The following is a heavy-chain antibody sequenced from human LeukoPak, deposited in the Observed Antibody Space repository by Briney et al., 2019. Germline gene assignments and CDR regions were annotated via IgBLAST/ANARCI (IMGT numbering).Heavy chain of an antibody. CDR2: IYSGGST. J-gene: IGHJ4*02. CDR1: GFTVSSYY. V-gene: IGHV3-53*01. CDR3: ARDSGYYDTSPPD. Sequence: GGSLRLSCAASGFTVSSYYMTWVRQAPGKGLEWVSVIYSGGSTYYADSVKGRFTISRDNSKNTLYPQMSSLRAEDTAVYYCARDSGYYDTSPPDWGQGTLVTVSS. D-gene: IGHD3-22*01.